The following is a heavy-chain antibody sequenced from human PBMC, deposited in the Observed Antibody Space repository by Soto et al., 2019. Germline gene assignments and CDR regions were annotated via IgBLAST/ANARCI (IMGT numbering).Heavy chain of an antibody. CDR2: INPSGGST. V-gene: IGHV1-46*01. CDR3: ARVTYYSTDYYYYGMDV. Sequence: ASVRVSCKASGYTFTSYYMHWVRQAPGQGLEWMGIINPSGGSTSYAQKFQGRVTMTRDTSTSTVYMELSSLRSEDTAVYYCARVTYYSTDYYYYGMDVWGQGTKVTVSS. CDR1: GYTFTSYY. J-gene: IGHJ6*02. D-gene: IGHD3-22*01.